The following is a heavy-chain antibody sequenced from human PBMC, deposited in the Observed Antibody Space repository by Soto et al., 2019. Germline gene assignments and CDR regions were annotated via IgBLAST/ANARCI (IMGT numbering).Heavy chain of an antibody. CDR1: GYGFNRYY. D-gene: IGHD4-17*01. CDR3: ARLSRATVATPAAFDY. CDR2: VHPGDSDT. J-gene: IGHJ4*02. V-gene: IGHV5-51*01. Sequence: GESLKISCKGSGYGFNRYYIAWVRQMPGKGLEWMGIVHPGDSDTRYSPSFQGQVTMSADRSISTAYLQWSSLKASDTAIYYCARLSRATVATPAAFDYWGQGTLVTVSS.